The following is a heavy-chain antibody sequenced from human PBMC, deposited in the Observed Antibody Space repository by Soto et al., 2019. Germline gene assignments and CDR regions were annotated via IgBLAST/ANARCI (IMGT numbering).Heavy chain of an antibody. V-gene: IGHV3-30*18. CDR3: AKYQARAASHGIY. CDR1: GFTFNNYG. J-gene: IGHJ4*03. D-gene: IGHD6-13*01. CDR2: ISNDGSDK. Sequence: PGGSLRLSCAASGFTFNNYGMHWARQAPGKGLEWVAAISNDGSDKYYADSVKGRLTISRDNSKNTVFLQMSSLRAEDTAVYYCAKYQARAASHGIYCGQGTMVTGSS.